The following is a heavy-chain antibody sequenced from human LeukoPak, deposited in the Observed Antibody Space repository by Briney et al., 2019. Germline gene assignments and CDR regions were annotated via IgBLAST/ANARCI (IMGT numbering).Heavy chain of an antibody. CDR1: GYTFTSYD. Sequence: ASVKVSCKASGYTFTSYDINWVRQATGQGLEWMGWMNPNSGNTGYAQKFHGRVTMTRNTSISTAYMELSSLRSEDTAVYYCARTGWGSDAFDIWGQGTMVTVSS. D-gene: IGHD7-27*01. CDR2: MNPNSGNT. V-gene: IGHV1-8*01. J-gene: IGHJ3*02. CDR3: ARTGWGSDAFDI.